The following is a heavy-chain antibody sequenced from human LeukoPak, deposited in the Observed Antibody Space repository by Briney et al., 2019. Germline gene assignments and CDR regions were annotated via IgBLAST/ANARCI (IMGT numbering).Heavy chain of an antibody. Sequence: GGSLRLSCAASGFTFSSYSMNWVRQAPGKGLEWVSYISSSSSTIYYADSVKGRFTISRDNAKNSLYLQMNSLRAEDTAVYYYAREFKGKYYYDSSGELFSYGWDYWGQGTLVTVSS. CDR1: GFTFSSYS. CDR3: AREFKGKYYYDSSGELFSYGWDY. V-gene: IGHV3-48*01. CDR2: ISSSSSTI. J-gene: IGHJ4*02. D-gene: IGHD3-22*01.